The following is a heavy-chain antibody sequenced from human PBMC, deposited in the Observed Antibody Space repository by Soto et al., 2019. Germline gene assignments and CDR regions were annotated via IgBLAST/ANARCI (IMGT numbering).Heavy chain of an antibody. Sequence: EVQLVESGGVLVQPGGSLSLSCAASGFTFSTYSITLGRQATGKGMALVSYISGSSSTIYYADSVNGRFTIARDNAKNSRYLKIKSLRAEDTDVYYCARTGIPTSGNHDYGSKGNLVIVSS. CDR1: GFTFSTYS. CDR2: ISGSSSTI. V-gene: IGHV3-48*01. D-gene: IGHD6-13*01. J-gene: IGHJ4*02. CDR3: ARTGIPTSGNHDY.